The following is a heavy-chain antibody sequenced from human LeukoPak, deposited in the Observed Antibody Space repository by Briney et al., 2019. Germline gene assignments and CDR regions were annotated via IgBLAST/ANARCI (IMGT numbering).Heavy chain of an antibody. Sequence: GGSLRLSCAASGLTFSSYAMHWVRQAPGKGLEWVAVISYDGSNKYYADSVKGRFTISRDNSKNTLYLQMNSLRAEDTAVYYCARVGCSGGSCYLSPYYYYYYGMDVWGQGTTVTVSS. D-gene: IGHD2-15*01. CDR1: GLTFSSYA. CDR2: ISYDGSNK. CDR3: ARVGCSGGSCYLSPYYYYYYGMDV. J-gene: IGHJ6*02. V-gene: IGHV3-30-3*01.